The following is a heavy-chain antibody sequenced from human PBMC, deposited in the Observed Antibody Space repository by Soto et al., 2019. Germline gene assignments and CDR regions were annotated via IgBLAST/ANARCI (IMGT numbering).Heavy chain of an antibody. V-gene: IGHV4-39*01. CDR3: SRFAARPPFEY. D-gene: IGHD6-6*01. Sequence: PSETLSLTGIVSGGSINSSYYWGWIRQPPGKAPEWIGSIYYSGTTYYNPSLKSRVTISVDSSRNQVSLKMTSVTAADTAVYYCSRFAARPPFEYWGQGLVVTVSS. CDR1: GGSINSSYY. CDR2: IYYSGTT. J-gene: IGHJ4*02.